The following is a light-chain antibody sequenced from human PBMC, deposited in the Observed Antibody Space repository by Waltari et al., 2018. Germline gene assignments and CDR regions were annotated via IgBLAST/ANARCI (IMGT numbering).Light chain of an antibody. Sequence: DIQMTQSPSTLSASVGDTVTITCRASQSLNRWLAWYQQKPGKAPKLLIYKASTVENGVPTRFSGSGSGTEFTLTISSLQPDDFATYHCQQYESHFLTFGPGT. V-gene: IGKV1-5*03. CDR1: QSLNRW. CDR3: QQYESHFLT. J-gene: IGKJ3*01. CDR2: KAS.